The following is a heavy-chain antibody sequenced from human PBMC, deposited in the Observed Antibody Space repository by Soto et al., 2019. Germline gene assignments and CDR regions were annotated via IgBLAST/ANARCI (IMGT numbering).Heavy chain of an antibody. V-gene: IGHV4-31*03. D-gene: IGHD6-6*01. CDR2: IYYSGST. Sequence: PSETLSLTCTVSGGSISSGGYYWSWIRQHPGKGLEWIGYIYYSGSTYYNPSLKSRVTISVDTSKNQFSPKLSSVTAADTAVYYCARMSIAARPGSFGRKYNWFDPWGQGTLVTVSS. CDR3: ARMSIAARPGSFGRKYNWFDP. J-gene: IGHJ5*02. CDR1: GGSISSGGYY.